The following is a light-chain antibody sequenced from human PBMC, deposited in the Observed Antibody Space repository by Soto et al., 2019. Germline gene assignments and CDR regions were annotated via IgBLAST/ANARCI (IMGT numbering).Light chain of an antibody. CDR1: QSVSSSY. V-gene: IGKV3-15*01. Sequence: EIVLTQSPDTLSLSPGERATLSCRASQSVSSSYLAWYQQKPGQAPRFLIYGASTRATGIPARFSGSGSGTEFTLTISSLQSEDFAVYYCHHYNNWPRTFGQGTKVDNK. CDR2: GAS. J-gene: IGKJ1*01. CDR3: HHYNNWPRT.